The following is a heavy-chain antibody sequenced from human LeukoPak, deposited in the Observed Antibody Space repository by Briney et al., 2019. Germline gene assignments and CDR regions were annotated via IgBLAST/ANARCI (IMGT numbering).Heavy chain of an antibody. CDR2: IYPDDSDI. V-gene: IGHV5-51*01. J-gene: IGHJ4*02. Sequence: GESLKISCKGSGNSFTSYWIGWVRQMPGKGLEGMGIIYPDDSDIRYSPSFRGQVTISADKSISTAYMKWSSLKASDTAIYYCARRIAGAATDYWGQGTLVTVSS. D-gene: IGHD6-13*01. CDR1: GNSFTSYW. CDR3: ARRIAGAATDY.